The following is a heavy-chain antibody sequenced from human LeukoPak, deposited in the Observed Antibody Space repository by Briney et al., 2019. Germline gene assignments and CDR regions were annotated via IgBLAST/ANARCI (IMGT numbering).Heavy chain of an antibody. CDR2: INPSGGST. Sequence: ASVKVSCKASGYTFTSYYMHWVRQAPGQGLEGMGIINPSGGSTNYAQKLQGRVTMTRDTSSSPLYRELSSLRSEDTAVYYCARDGGVGSCSGGSCPYYYYYMDVWGKGTTVTVSS. CDR3: ARDGGVGSCSGGSCPYYYYYMDV. D-gene: IGHD2-15*01. V-gene: IGHV1-46*01. J-gene: IGHJ6*03. CDR1: GYTFTSYY.